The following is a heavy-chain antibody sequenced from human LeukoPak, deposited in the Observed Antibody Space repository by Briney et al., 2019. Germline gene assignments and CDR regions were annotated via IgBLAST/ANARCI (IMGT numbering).Heavy chain of an antibody. CDR1: GYSFTSYW. CDR2: IYPGDSGT. V-gene: IGHV5-51*01. Sequence: GESLKISCKGSGYSFTSYWIGWVRQMPGKGLEWMGIIYPGDSGTRYSPSFQGQVTISADKSISTAYLQWSSLKASDTAMYYCARLYYYDSSGYYYDYWGQGTLVTVSS. CDR3: ARLYYYDSSGYYYDY. J-gene: IGHJ4*02. D-gene: IGHD3-22*01.